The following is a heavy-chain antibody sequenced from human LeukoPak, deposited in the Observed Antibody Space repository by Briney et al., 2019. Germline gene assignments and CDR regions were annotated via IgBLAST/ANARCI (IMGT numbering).Heavy chain of an antibody. CDR1: GXSISTYY. Sequence: PSETLSLTCTVSGXSISTYYWSWIRQPPGKGLEWIGYIYYSGSTTYNPSLKSRVTITLQTSKKQFSLKLSSVTAEDTAVYYCARSIVVAGIVSDYYYYAMDVWGQGTTVTVSS. CDR2: IYYSGST. CDR3: ARSIVVAGIVSDYYYYAMDV. J-gene: IGHJ6*02. V-gene: IGHV4-59*08. D-gene: IGHD6-19*01.